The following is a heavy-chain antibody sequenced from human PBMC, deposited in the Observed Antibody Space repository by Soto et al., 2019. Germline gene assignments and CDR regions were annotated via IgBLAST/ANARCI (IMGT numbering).Heavy chain of an antibody. J-gene: IGHJ5*02. Sequence: SETLSLTCAVYGGSFSGYYWSWIRQPPGKGLEWIGEINHSGSTNYNPSLKSRVTISVDTSKNQSSLKLSSVTAADTAVYYCARGRSRLYCTNGVCYTGWFDPWGQGTLVTVSS. CDR3: ARGRSRLYCTNGVCYTGWFDP. D-gene: IGHD2-8*01. CDR2: INHSGST. V-gene: IGHV4-34*01. CDR1: GGSFSGYY.